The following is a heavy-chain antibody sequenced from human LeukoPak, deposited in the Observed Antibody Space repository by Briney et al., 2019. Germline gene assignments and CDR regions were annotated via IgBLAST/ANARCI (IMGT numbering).Heavy chain of an antibody. CDR2: ISYDGSNK. J-gene: IGHJ6*03. Sequence: PGRSLRLSCAASGFTFSSYAMHWVRQAPGKGLEWVAVISYDGSNKYYADSVKGRFTISRDNSKNTLYLQMNSLRAEDTAVYYCARDQIEATVYYYYYMDVWGKGTTVTVSS. CDR3: ARDQIEATVYYYYYMDV. D-gene: IGHD5-12*01. CDR1: GFTFSSYA. V-gene: IGHV3-30*04.